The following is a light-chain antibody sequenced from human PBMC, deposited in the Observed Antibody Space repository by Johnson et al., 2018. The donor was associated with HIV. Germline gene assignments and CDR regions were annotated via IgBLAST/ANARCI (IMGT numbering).Light chain of an antibody. CDR2: DND. CDR3: GTWDNPLSGGGV. J-gene: IGLJ1*01. CDR1: SSNIGNNY. Sequence: QSVLTQPPSVSAAPGQKVIISCSGSSSNIGNNYVSWYQHLPGTAPKLLIYDNDKRPSGLPARFSGSKSGTSATLGITGLQTGDEADYYCGTWDNPLSGGGVFGTGTKVTVL. V-gene: IGLV1-51*01.